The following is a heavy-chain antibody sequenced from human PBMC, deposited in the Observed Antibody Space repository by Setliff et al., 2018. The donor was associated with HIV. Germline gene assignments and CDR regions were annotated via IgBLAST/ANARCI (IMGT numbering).Heavy chain of an antibody. CDR3: ASSDGYKLEDYYYYGMDV. J-gene: IGHJ6*02. CDR1: GFIFSDYY. V-gene: IGHV3-11*06. CDR2: ISSSSSYM. D-gene: IGHD5-12*01. Sequence: LSLSCAASGFIFSDYYMSWVRQAPGKGLEWVSSISSSSSYMYYADSVKGRFTISRDNAKKSLYLQMNSLRAEDTAVYYCASSDGYKLEDYYYYGMDVWGQGTTVTVS.